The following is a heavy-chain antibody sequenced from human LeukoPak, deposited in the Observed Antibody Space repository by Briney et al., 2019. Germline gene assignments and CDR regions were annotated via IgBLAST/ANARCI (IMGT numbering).Heavy chain of an antibody. J-gene: IGHJ5*02. V-gene: IGHV4-4*07. CDR1: GGSFSGYY. Sequence: KASETLSLTCAVYGGSFSGYYWSWIRQPAGKGLEWIGHIYITGSTNYNPSLKSRVTMSVDTSKNQFSLRLSSVTAADTAVYYCARDKYYGSGNYGKYNWFDPWGQGTLVTVSS. CDR3: ARDKYYGSGNYGKYNWFDP. CDR2: IYITGST. D-gene: IGHD3-10*01.